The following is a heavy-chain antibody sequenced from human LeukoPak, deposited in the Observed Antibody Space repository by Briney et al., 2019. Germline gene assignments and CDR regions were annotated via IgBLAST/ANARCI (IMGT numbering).Heavy chain of an antibody. Sequence: SQTLSLTCTVSSVSISSGGYYWSWIRQPAGKGLEWIGRIYTSGSTNYNPSLKSRVTISVDTSQSQFSLKLSSVTAADPAVYFCARGVYCSSTSCYTPEWFDPWGQGTLVTVSS. CDR2: IYTSGST. D-gene: IGHD2-2*02. CDR3: ARGVYCSSTSCYTPEWFDP. V-gene: IGHV4-61*02. J-gene: IGHJ5*02. CDR1: SVSISSGGYY.